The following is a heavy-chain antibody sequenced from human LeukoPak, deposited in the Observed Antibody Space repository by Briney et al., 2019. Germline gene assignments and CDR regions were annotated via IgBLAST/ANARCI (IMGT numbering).Heavy chain of an antibody. D-gene: IGHD5-18*01. CDR2: IFGSGGSP. V-gene: IGHV3-23*01. CDR3: GKTTVGYSSGQKPAWPVDY. CDR1: GFTFGSHA. J-gene: IGHJ4*02. Sequence: GGSLRLSCEASGFTFGSHAMYWVRQAPRKGLEWVAGIFGSGGSPHYADSVKGRFTISRDNSRNTVYLQINSLRAGDTAVYYCGKTTVGYSSGQKPAWPVDYWGQGTLVTVSS.